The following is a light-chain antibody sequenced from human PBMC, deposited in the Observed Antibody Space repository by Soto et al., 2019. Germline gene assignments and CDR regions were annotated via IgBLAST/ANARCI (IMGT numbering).Light chain of an antibody. CDR3: QQRSNWPLIFT. V-gene: IGKV3-11*01. Sequence: EIVLTQSPATLSLSPGERATLSCRASQSVSSYLAWYQQKPGQAPRLLIYDASNRATGIPARFSGSGSGTDVTRTISRLEPEDFAVYYCQQRSNWPLIFTFGPGTKVDIK. CDR1: QSVSSY. CDR2: DAS. J-gene: IGKJ3*01.